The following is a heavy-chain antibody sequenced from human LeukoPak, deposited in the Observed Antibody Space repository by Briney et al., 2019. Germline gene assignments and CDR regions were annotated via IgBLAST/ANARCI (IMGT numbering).Heavy chain of an antibody. V-gene: IGHV3-21*01. Sequence: GGSLRLSCAVSGFTFSSYSMNWVRQAPGKGLEWVSSISISSSYIYYTNSVKGRFTISRDNAKNSLYLQMNSLRAEDTAVYYCARSKWFGESGFDFWGQGTLVTVSS. CDR2: ISISSSYI. D-gene: IGHD3-10*01. CDR1: GFTFSSYS. CDR3: ARSKWFGESGFDF. J-gene: IGHJ4*02.